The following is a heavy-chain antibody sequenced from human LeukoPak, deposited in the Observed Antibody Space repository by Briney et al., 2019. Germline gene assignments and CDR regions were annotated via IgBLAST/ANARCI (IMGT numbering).Heavy chain of an antibody. J-gene: IGHJ3*02. CDR1: GFPFTSIA. CDR2: ISGSGSNT. CDR3: ARVVVSGLGVRDVFDM. V-gene: IGHV3-23*01. Sequence: GGSLRLSCAASGFPFTSIAMNWARQAPGKGLDWVSGISGSGSNTFYSDSAKGRFTISRDNSKNTVYLQMNSLRAEDTAVYYCARVVVSGLGVRDVFDMWGQGTMVTVSS. D-gene: IGHD5-12*01.